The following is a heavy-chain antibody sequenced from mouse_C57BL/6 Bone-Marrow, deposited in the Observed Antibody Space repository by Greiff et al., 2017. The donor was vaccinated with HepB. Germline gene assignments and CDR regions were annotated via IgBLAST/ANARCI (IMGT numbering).Heavy chain of an antibody. J-gene: IGHJ4*01. D-gene: IGHD3-2*02. CDR3: ALQLRLQAMDY. CDR2: INPNNGGT. V-gene: IGHV1-26*01. CDR1: GYTFTDYY. Sequence: EVQLQQSGPELVKPGASVKISCKASGYTFTDYYMNWVKQSHGKSLEWIGDINPNNGGTSYNQKFKGKATLTVDKSSSTAYMELRSLTSEDSAVYYCALQLRLQAMDYWGQGTSVTVSS.